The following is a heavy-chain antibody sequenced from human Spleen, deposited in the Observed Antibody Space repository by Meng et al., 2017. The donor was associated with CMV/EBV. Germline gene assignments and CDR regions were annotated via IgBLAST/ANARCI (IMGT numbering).Heavy chain of an antibody. CDR2: IYYSGST. D-gene: IGHD3-10*01. CDR1: GGSFSGYY. Sequence: SETLSLTCGVYGGSFSGYYWGWIRQPPGKGLEWIGSIYYSGSTYYNPSLKSRVTISVDTSKNQFSLKLSSVAAADTAVYYCARTGEGNEFGESWGQGTLVTVSS. J-gene: IGHJ5*02. V-gene: IGHV4-38-2*01. CDR3: ARTGEGNEFGES.